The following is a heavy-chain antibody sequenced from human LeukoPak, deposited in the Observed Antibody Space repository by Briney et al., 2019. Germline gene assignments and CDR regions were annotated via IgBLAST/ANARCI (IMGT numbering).Heavy chain of an antibody. Sequence: SETLSLTCTVSGGSISSYYWSWIRQPPGKGLEWIGYIYYSGSTNYNPSLKSRVTISVDTSKNQFSLKLSSVTAADTAVYYCAGHVWSYYYYGMDVWGQGTTVTVSS. J-gene: IGHJ6*02. D-gene: IGHD1-1*01. CDR2: IYYSGST. CDR3: AGHVWSYYYYGMDV. V-gene: IGHV4-59*08. CDR1: GGSISSYY.